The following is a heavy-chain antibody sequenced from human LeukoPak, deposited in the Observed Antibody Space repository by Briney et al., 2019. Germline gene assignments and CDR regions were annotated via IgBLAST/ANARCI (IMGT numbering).Heavy chain of an antibody. V-gene: IGHV3-23*01. CDR2: ISSSGGST. CDR3: AKSLAAARDY. Sequence: GGSLRLSCAASGFTFASCAMSWVRQAPGKRLEWVSSISSSGGSTYYADSVKGRFTISRDNSKNTLYLQVNSLRAEDTAVYYCAKSLAAARDYWGQGTLVTVSS. J-gene: IGHJ4*02. CDR1: GFTFASCA. D-gene: IGHD6-13*01.